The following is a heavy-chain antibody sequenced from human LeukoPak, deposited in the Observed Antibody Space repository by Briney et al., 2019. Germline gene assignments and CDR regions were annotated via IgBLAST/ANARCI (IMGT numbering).Heavy chain of an antibody. CDR1: GYTFIAYY. D-gene: IGHD3-22*01. Sequence: ASVKVSCKASGYTFIAYYMHWVRQAPGQGLEWMGWINPNSGGTNYAQKFQGRVTMTRDTSISTAYMELSRLRSDDTAVYYCAKDTYYDSSGYYPYYFDYWGQGTLVTVSS. V-gene: IGHV1-2*02. J-gene: IGHJ4*02. CDR3: AKDTYYDSSGYYPYYFDY. CDR2: INPNSGGT.